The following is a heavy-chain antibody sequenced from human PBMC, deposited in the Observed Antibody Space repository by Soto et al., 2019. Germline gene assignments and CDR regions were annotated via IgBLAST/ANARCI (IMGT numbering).Heavy chain of an antibody. CDR1: GYNFASHW. D-gene: IGHD1-26*01. V-gene: IGHV5-51*01. CDR3: ATLAGTGSYRDLYFDN. CDR2: ILPADSYT. Sequence: GASLKISCKGSGYNFASHWIGWVRQMPGKGLEWMGIILPADSYTTYSPSFQGQVTVSADQSISTVYLQWSSLKASDTAMYYCATLAGTGSYRDLYFDNWGQGTPVTVSS. J-gene: IGHJ4*02.